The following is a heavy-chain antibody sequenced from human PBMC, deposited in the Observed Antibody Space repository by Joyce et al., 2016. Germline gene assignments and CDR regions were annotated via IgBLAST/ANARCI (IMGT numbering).Heavy chain of an antibody. J-gene: IGHJ6*02. D-gene: IGHD4-17*01. V-gene: IGHV3-30*18. CDR2: IAYDGDNK. Sequence: QVHLVESGGGVVQPGSSLRLSCVASGFTFRKYGMHWVRQAPGKGLGGVAVIAYDGDNKYYLASVKGRFTISRDNSKSTLYLQLNSLTTEDTGVYFCVKDNGDAGYYFHGLDVWGRGTTVAVPS. CDR1: GFTFRKYG. CDR3: VKDNGDAGYYFHGLDV.